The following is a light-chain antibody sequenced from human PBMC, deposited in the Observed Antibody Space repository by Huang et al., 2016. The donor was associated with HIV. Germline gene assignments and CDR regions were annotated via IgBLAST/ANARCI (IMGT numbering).Light chain of an antibody. J-gene: IGKJ1*01. Sequence: EIVLTQSPATLSLSPGERATLSCRASQSISSYLAWYQQKPGQAPRLLIYDASNSATGVPARFSGSGSGTEVTLTISSLGPEDFAGYYCQQRSNWPPEGTFGQGTKVEIK. CDR1: QSISSY. CDR2: DAS. CDR3: QQRSNWPPEGT. V-gene: IGKV3-11*01.